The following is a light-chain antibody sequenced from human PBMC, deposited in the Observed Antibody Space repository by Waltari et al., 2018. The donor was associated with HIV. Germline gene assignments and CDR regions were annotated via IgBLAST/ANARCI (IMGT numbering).Light chain of an antibody. Sequence: SALTQPASVSGSPGQSITISCTGPPSAMTTFTFVAGYQPSPVRAPKLSIFEVYFRPSGVSDRFSGSKSGDTASLTISALRAEDEGDYFCSSYSTRGFVLFGGGTKVTVL. CDR3: SSYSTRGFVL. CDR2: EVY. V-gene: IGLV2-14*01. CDR1: PSAMTTFTF. J-gene: IGLJ3*02.